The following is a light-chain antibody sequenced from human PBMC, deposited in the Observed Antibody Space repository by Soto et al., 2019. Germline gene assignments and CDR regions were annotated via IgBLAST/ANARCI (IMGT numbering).Light chain of an antibody. Sequence: QSVLTQPPSVSGAPGQRVTISYTGSSSNFGAGYDVHWYQQFPGTAPKLLLYANNNRPSGVPERFSGSKSGTSASLAITGLRAEDEADYYCQSYDSSLSGWVFGGGTKLTVL. CDR1: SSNFGAGYD. CDR2: ANN. V-gene: IGLV1-40*01. J-gene: IGLJ3*02. CDR3: QSYDSSLSGWV.